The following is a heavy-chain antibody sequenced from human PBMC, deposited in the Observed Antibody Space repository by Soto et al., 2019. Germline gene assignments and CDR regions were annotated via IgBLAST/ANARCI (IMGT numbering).Heavy chain of an antibody. CDR2: INHSGST. CDR1: GGSFSGYY. CDR3: ARTGIFGVVRPSYYYGMDV. J-gene: IGHJ6*02. V-gene: IGHV4-34*01. Sequence: QVQLQQWGAGLLKPSETLSLTCAVYGGSFSGYYWSWIRQPPGKGLEWIGEINHSGSTNYNPSLKSRVTISVDTSQNQFSLKLSSVTAADTAVYYCARTGIFGVVRPSYYYGMDVWGQGTTVTVSS. D-gene: IGHD3-3*01.